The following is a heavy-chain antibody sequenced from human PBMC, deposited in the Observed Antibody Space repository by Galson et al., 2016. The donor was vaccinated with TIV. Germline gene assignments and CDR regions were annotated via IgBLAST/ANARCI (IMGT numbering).Heavy chain of an antibody. D-gene: IGHD3-16*02. Sequence: SLRLSCAASGFAFRSFWMRWVRQAPGKGLEWVANIEEDGSETYYVDSVKGRPTISRDNAKNSLHLQMNSLRAEDTAVYYCFIGHYSDSWGQGTLVIVSS. CDR1: GFAFRSFW. V-gene: IGHV3-7*01. CDR2: IEEDGSET. CDR3: FIGHYSDS. J-gene: IGHJ4*02.